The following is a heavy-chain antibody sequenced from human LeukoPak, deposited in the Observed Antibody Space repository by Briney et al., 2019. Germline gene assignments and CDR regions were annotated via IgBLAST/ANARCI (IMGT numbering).Heavy chain of an antibody. CDR2: IYYSGST. CDR1: GGSISSSSYY. Sequence: SETLSLTCTVSGGSISSSSYYWGWIRQPPGKGLEWIGSIYYSGSTYYSPSLKSRVTISVDTSKNQFSLTLNSVTAADTAVYYCARLLGIFGVLVQYYFDYWGQGTLVTVSS. J-gene: IGHJ4*02. V-gene: IGHV4-39*01. D-gene: IGHD3-3*01. CDR3: ARLLGIFGVLVQYYFDY.